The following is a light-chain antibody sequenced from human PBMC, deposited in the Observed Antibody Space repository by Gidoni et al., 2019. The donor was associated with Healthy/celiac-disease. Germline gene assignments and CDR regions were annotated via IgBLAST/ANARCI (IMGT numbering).Light chain of an antibody. Sequence: DIQMTQSPSSLSASVGDRVTITCRASQSIISYLNWYQQKPGKDPKLLIYAASSLQSGVPSRFSGSGSGTDFTLTISSLQPEDFATYYCQQSYSTPPFTFXPXTKVDIK. J-gene: IGKJ3*01. V-gene: IGKV1-39*01. CDR3: QQSYSTPPFT. CDR1: QSIISY. CDR2: AAS.